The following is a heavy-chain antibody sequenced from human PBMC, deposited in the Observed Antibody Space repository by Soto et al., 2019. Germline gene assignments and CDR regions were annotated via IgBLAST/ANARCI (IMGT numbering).Heavy chain of an antibody. CDR2: INPNSGGT. CDR3: ARDPGTTVDYYYGMDV. D-gene: IGHD1-7*01. J-gene: IGHJ6*02. CDR1: GYTFTGYY. Sequence: ASVKISCKASGYTFTGYYMHWVRQAPGQGLEWMGWINPNSGGTNYAQKFQGWVTMTRDTSISTAYMELSRLRSDDTAVYYCARDPGTTVDYYYGMDVWGQGTKVTVSS. V-gene: IGHV1-2*04.